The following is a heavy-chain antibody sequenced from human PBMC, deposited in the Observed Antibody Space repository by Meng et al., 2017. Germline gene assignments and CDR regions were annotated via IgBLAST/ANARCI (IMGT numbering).Heavy chain of an antibody. V-gene: IGHV4-61*01. J-gene: IGHJ4*02. CDR1: GGSVGSGNYY. D-gene: IGHD4-17*01. CDR2: IVYSGST. CDR3: ARDVGGDYETLFDY. Sequence: QVQLQESGPGRVRPSETLSLTGTVSGGSVGSGNYYWSWIRQPPGKGLEWIGYIVYSGSTTYNPSLKTRVTISVDTSKNQFSLKLTSVTAADTAVYFCARDVGGDYETLFDYWGQGTLVTVSS.